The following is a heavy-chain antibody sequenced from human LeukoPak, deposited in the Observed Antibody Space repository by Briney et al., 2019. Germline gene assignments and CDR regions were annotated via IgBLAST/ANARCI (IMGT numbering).Heavy chain of an antibody. CDR2: IYYSGNT. CDR1: GGSISSYY. V-gene: IGHV4-59*01. Sequence: SEALSLTCTVSGGSISSYYWSWIRQPPGKGLEWVGYIYYSGNTNYNPSLKSRVTISVDTSKNQFSLKLSSVTAADTAVYYCARDRADYGDKYYFDCWGQGTLVTVSS. CDR3: ARDRADYGDKYYFDC. D-gene: IGHD4-17*01. J-gene: IGHJ4*02.